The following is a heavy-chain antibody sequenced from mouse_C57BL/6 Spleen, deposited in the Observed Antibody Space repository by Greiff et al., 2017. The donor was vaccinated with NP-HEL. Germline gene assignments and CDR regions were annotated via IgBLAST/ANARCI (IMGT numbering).Heavy chain of an antibody. CDR1: GFNIKDDY. CDR3: TTFITTVSY. D-gene: IGHD1-1*01. V-gene: IGHV14-4*01. CDR2: IDPENGDT. Sequence: VQLQQSGAELVRPGASVKLSCTASGFNIKDDYMHWVKQRPEQGLEWIGWIDPENGDTEYASKFQGKATITADTSSNTAYLQLSSLTSEDTAVYYCTTFITTVSYWGQGTTLTVSS. J-gene: IGHJ2*01.